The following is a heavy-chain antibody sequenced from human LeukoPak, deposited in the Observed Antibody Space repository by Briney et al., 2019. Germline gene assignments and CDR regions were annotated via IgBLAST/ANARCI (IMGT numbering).Heavy chain of an antibody. CDR2: IWYDGSNK. CDR1: GFTFSSYG. J-gene: IGHJ4*02. V-gene: IGHV3-30*02. CDR3: AKDSGSYYSFFDY. D-gene: IGHD1-26*01. Sequence: GGSLRLSCAASGFTFSSYGMHWVRQAPGKGLEWVAVIWYDGSNKYYADSVKGRFTISRDNSKNTLYLQMNSLRAEDTAVYYCAKDSGSYYSFFDYWGQGTLVTVSS.